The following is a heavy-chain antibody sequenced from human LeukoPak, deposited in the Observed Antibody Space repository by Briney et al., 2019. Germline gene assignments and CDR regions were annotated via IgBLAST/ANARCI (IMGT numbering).Heavy chain of an antibody. J-gene: IGHJ5*02. D-gene: IGHD3-16*01. CDR1: GCSINTGSYY. CDR2: MHSRGTT. CDR3: ARVPGITFGGVIPPRWFDP. Sequence: PSETLSLTCTVSGCSINTGSYYWNWIRQPAGKGLGWIGRMHSRGTTYYHPSLKSRVTISGDTSRNQFSLKLSSVTAADTAVYYCARVPGITFGGVIPPRWFDPWGQGTLVTVSS. V-gene: IGHV4-61*02.